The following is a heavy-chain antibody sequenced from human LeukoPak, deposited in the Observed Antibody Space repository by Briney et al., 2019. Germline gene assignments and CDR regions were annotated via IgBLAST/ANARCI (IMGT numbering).Heavy chain of an antibody. V-gene: IGHV3-9*03. Sequence: PGGSLRLSCAASGFTFDDYAMHSVRQAPGKGLEWVSGISWNSGSIGYADSVKGRFTISRDNAKNSLYLQMNSLRAEDMALYYCAKVSGHYYFDYWGQGTLVTVSS. CDR2: ISWNSGSI. D-gene: IGHD6-25*01. CDR3: AKVSGHYYFDY. CDR1: GFTFDDYA. J-gene: IGHJ4*02.